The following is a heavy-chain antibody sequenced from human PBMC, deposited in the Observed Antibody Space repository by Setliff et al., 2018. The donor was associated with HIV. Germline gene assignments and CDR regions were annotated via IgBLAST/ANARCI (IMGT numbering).Heavy chain of an antibody. CDR2: VHSNGFK. CDR1: GVSINSGDYS. V-gene: IGHV4-61*09. J-gene: IGHJ6*03. Sequence: SETLSLTCDVSGVSINSGDYSWNWIRQPAGKRLEWIGHVHSNGFKNYNSSLESRVDISVDTSKNQISLKVDSMTAADTAIYFCARGVVGSYYDYVNIYYHDYIDLWGKGTTVTVSS. CDR3: ARGVVGSYYDYVNIYYHDYIDL. D-gene: IGHD3-22*01.